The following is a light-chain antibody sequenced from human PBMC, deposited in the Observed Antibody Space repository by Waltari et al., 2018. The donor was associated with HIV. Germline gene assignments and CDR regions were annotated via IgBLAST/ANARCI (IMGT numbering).Light chain of an antibody. Sequence: DIVMTQSPDSLAVSLGERATINCTSSRTIFYNSDNQNYVAWYLQRPGRSPNVFIFSSSSRAFGFSDRFSGSWSETVFSLTLSSLQSDDVGIYYSQQYYTIPPTFGGGTKVEI. CDR3: QQYYTIPPT. CDR2: SSS. CDR1: RTIFYNSDNQNY. V-gene: IGKV4-1*01. J-gene: IGKJ4*01.